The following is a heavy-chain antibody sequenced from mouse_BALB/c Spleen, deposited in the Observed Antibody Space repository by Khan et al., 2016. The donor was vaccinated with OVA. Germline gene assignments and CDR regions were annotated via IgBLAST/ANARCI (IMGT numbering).Heavy chain of an antibody. CDR2: INTHSGVP. J-gene: IGHJ4*01. D-gene: IGHD2-14*01. V-gene: IGHV9-4*02. Sequence: QIQLVQSGPELKKPGETVRISCKASGYTFTTAGMQWVQQMPGKGLKWIGWINTHSGVPKYAEDFKGRFAFSLETSASTAYLQITNLKNEDTATYFCARAGAAYYRNDGGAMDYWGQGTSVTVSS. CDR3: ARAGAAYYRNDGGAMDY. CDR1: GYTFTTAG.